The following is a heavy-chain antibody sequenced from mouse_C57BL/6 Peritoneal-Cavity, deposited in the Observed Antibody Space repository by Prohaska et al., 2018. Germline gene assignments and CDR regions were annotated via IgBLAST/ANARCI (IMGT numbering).Heavy chain of an antibody. Sequence: EVQLLETGGGLVQPGGSRGLSCEGSGFTFSGFWMSWVRQTPGKTMEWIGDINFDGMGINYSTSIKDLFTIFRDNDKSTLYLQMSNVRSEDRATYVCMRNGSYWYFDVWGTGTTVTVSS. CDR2: INFDGMGI. J-gene: IGHJ1*03. V-gene: IGHV11-2*01. D-gene: IGHD1-1*01. CDR3: MRNGSYWYFDV. CDR1: GFTFSGFW.